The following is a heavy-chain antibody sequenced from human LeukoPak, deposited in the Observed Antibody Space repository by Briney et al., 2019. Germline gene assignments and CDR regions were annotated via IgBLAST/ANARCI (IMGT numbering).Heavy chain of an antibody. V-gene: IGHV4-30-4*01. CDR2: IYYSGST. Sequence: SQTLSLTCTVSGGSISSGDYYWSWIRQPPGKGLEWIGYIYYSGSTYYNPSLKSRVTISVDTSKNQFSLKLSSVTAADTAVYYCASERSRGGNVRRIDYWGQGTLVTVSS. J-gene: IGHJ4*02. CDR3: ASERSRGGNVRRIDY. CDR1: GGSISSGDYY. D-gene: IGHD4-23*01.